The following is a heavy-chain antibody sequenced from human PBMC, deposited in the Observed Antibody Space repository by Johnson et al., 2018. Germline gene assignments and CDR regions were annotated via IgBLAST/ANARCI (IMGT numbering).Heavy chain of an antibody. Sequence: QVQLVQSGGGVVQPGRSLRLSCAASGFTFSRNGMHWVRPAPGKGLEWMAVISYDGDNRKYADSVKGRFPISRDNSQKTLFPQMDSLRSEDTAVYYCATAGMPYYYHYMDVWGKGTTVTVSS. D-gene: IGHD2-2*01. CDR2: ISYDGDNR. CDR1: GFTFSRNG. CDR3: ATAGMPYYYHYMDV. V-gene: IGHV3-30*03. J-gene: IGHJ6*03.